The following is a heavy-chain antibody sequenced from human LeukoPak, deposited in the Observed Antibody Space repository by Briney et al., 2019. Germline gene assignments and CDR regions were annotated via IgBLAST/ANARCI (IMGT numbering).Heavy chain of an antibody. V-gene: IGHV3-23*01. CDR1: GFTFSSYA. Sequence: PGGSLRLSCAASGFTFSSYAMSWVRQAPGKGLDWVSAISGSGGSTYYADSVKGRFTISRDNSKNTLYLQMNSLRAEDTAVYYCAKDPSRLPYFDYWGQGTLVTVSS. J-gene: IGHJ4*02. CDR2: ISGSGGST. CDR3: AKDPSRLPYFDY.